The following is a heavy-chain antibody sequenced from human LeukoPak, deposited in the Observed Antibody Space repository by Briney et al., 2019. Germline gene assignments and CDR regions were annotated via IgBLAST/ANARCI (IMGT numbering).Heavy chain of an antibody. J-gene: IGHJ6*03. CDR1: GGSISSYY. D-gene: IGHD2-15*01. Sequence: SETLFLTCTVSGGSISSYYWSWIRQPPGKGLEWIGYIYYSGSTNYNPSLKSRVTISVDTSKNQFSLKLSSVTAADTAVYYCARLVVVAASGYYYYYMDVWGKGTTVTVSS. CDR2: IYYSGST. CDR3: ARLVVVAASGYYYYYMDV. V-gene: IGHV4-59*01.